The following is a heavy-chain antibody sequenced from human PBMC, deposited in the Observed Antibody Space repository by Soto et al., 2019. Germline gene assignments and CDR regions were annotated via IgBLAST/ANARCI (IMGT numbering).Heavy chain of an antibody. CDR1: GFTFNNYG. Sequence: PGGSLRLSCGASGFTFNNYGMHWVRQAPGKGLEWVAIIWYDGSNKYYADSVKGRFTISRDNSKNTVYLQMNSLRAEDTAVYYCARDTYDRTDYYYMPDHWGQGTLVTVSS. D-gene: IGHD3-22*01. CDR3: ARDTYDRTDYYYMPDH. CDR2: IWYDGSNK. V-gene: IGHV3-33*01. J-gene: IGHJ4*02.